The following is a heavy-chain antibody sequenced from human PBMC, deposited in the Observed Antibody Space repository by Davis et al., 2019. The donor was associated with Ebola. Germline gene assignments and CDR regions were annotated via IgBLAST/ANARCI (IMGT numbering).Heavy chain of an antibody. J-gene: IGHJ5*02. V-gene: IGHV1-18*04. CDR1: GYTFTGYY. CDR2: INPHNGNT. D-gene: IGHD2-21*01. Sequence: ASVKVSCKASGYTFTGYYMHWVRQAPGQGLEWMGWINPHNGNTNYAQNVQGRVTMTTDTSTSTAYMELRSLRSDDTAVYYCARPIPWFDPWGQGTLVTVSS. CDR3: ARPIPWFDP.